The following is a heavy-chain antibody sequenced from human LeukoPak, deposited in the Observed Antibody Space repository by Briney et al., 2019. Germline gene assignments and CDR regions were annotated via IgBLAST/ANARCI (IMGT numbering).Heavy chain of an antibody. CDR2: INPNSGGT. CDR1: GYTFTGYY. Sequence: ASVKVSCNASGYTFTGYYMHWVRQAPGQGLEWMGWINPNSGGTNYAQQFQGRATMTRDTSISTAYMELSRLRSDDTAVYYCARGYSYVYHDAFDIWGQGTMVTVSS. D-gene: IGHD5-18*01. J-gene: IGHJ3*02. CDR3: ARGYSYVYHDAFDI. V-gene: IGHV1-2*02.